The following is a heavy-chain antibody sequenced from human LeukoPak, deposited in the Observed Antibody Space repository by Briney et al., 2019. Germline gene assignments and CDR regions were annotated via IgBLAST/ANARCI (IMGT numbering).Heavy chain of an antibody. V-gene: IGHV3-53*01. CDR3: ARVDSDDAFDI. CDR1: GFTVSSNY. CDR2: IYSGGST. J-gene: IGHJ3*02. Sequence: PGGSLRLSCAASGFTVSSNYMSWVRQAPGKGLEWVSVIYSGGSTYYADSVKGRFTISRDNSKNTLYLQMNSLRAEDTAVYYCARVDSDDAFDIWGQGTMVTVSS. D-gene: IGHD1-26*01.